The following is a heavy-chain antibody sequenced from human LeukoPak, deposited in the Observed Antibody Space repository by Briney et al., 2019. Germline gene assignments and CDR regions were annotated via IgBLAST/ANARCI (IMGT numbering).Heavy chain of an antibody. D-gene: IGHD3-9*01. CDR3: ARRGYDILTGYYYFDY. V-gene: IGHV4-34*01. CDR1: GGSFSGYY. Sequence: SETLSLTCAVYGGSFSGYYWSWIRQPPGKGLEWIGEINHSGSTNYNPSLKSRVTISVDTSKNQFSLKLSSVTAADTAVYYCARRGYDILTGYYYFDYWGQGTLVTVSS. CDR2: INHSGST. J-gene: IGHJ4*02.